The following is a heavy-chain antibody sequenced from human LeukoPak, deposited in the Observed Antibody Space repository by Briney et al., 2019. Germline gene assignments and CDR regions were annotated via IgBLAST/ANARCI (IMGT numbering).Heavy chain of an antibody. CDR1: GYSFTNYW. Sequence: GESLKISCKGSGYSFTNYWIGWVRQMPGKGLEWMGIIYPGDSDTRYSPSFQGQVTISADKSISTAYLQWSSLKASDTAMYYCARPLGSCTGGSCSRFDAFDIWGQGTMVTVSS. CDR3: ARPLGSCTGGSCSRFDAFDI. D-gene: IGHD2-15*01. V-gene: IGHV5-51*01. CDR2: IYPGDSDT. J-gene: IGHJ3*02.